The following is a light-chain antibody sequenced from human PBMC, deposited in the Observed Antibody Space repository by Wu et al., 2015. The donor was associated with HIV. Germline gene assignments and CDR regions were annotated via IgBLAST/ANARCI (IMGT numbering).Light chain of an antibody. Sequence: EIVLTQSPATLSLSPGDRATLSCRASQSISNSLGWYQQKPGQAPRLLIYGASIRATAIPDRFSGDGSGTDFTLTISRLEPEDFAVYYCQHYGSSPYRFGQGTKLEIK. J-gene: IGKJ2*03. CDR3: QHYGSSPYR. CDR1: QSISNS. V-gene: IGKV3-20*01. CDR2: GAS.